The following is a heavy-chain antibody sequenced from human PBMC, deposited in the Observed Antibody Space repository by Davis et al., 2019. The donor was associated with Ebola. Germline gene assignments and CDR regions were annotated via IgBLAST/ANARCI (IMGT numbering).Heavy chain of an antibody. V-gene: IGHV3-30*03. D-gene: IGHD6-19*01. CDR2: ISYDGTNK. CDR3: ATTPQYSSGQNKPFDY. J-gene: IGHJ4*02. CDR1: GFTFSSYG. Sequence: GESLKISCAASGFTFSSYGMHWVRQAPGKGLEWVALISYDGTNKYYADSVKGRFTISRDNSKNTLYLQMNSLRVEDTAVYYCATTPQYSSGQNKPFDYWGQGTLVTVYS.